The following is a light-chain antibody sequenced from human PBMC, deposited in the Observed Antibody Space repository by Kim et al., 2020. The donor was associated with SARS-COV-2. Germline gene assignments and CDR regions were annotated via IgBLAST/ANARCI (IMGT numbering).Light chain of an antibody. V-gene: IGKV1-5*03. CDR3: QQYNSSSRT. CDR1: QSISSW. J-gene: IGKJ1*01. Sequence: DTQMTQSPSTLSASVGDRVTITCRASQSISSWLAWYQQKPGKAPNLLIYKASSLESGVPSRFSGSGSGTEFTLTISSLQPDDFATYYCQQYNSSSRTFGQGTKVDIK. CDR2: KAS.